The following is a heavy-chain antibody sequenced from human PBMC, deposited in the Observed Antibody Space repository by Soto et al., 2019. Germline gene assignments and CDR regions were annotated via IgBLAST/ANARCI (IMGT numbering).Heavy chain of an antibody. V-gene: IGHV4-34*01. CDR3: ARFRYSSGWLTNFDY. D-gene: IGHD6-19*01. J-gene: IGHJ4*02. CDR1: GGSFSGYY. Sequence: PSETLSLTCAVYGGSFSGYYWSWIRQPPGKGLEWIGEINHSGSTNYNPSLKSRVTISVDTSKNQFSLKLSSVTAADTAVYYCARFRYSSGWLTNFDYWRQGTLVTVSS. CDR2: INHSGST.